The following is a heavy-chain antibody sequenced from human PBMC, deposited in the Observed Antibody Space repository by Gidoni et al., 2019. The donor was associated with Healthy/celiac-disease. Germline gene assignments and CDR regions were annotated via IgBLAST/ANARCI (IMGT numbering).Heavy chain of an antibody. D-gene: IGHD5-12*01. Sequence: VQLQESGPGLVKPSETLSLTCTVSGGSISSYYWSWVRQPPGQGLECVGYIHYSGSTTDSPSLKSQVTISVDKPKSQFSLKLGSVTAGATAGYYCARGRDGYPFGYFGLWGRGTLVTVSS. V-gene: IGHV4-59*01. J-gene: IGHJ2*01. CDR1: GGSISSYY. CDR3: ARGRDGYPFGYFGL. CDR2: IHYSGST.